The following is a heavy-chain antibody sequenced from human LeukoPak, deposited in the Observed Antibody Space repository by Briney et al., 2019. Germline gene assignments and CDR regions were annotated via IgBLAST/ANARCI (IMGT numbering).Heavy chain of an antibody. Sequence: SGGSLRLSCAAPGFTFSSYGMSWVRQAPGKGLEWVANIKQDGSEKNYVESVKGRFTISRDNAKNSLYLQTNSLRAEDTAVYYCARAGQEWFGELGFDQWGQGTLVIVSS. V-gene: IGHV3-7*01. CDR3: ARAGQEWFGELGFDQ. CDR2: IKQDGSEK. J-gene: IGHJ4*02. D-gene: IGHD3-10*01. CDR1: GFTFSSYG.